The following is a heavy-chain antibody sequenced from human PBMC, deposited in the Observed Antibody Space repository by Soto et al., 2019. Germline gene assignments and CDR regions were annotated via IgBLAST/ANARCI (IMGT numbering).Heavy chain of an antibody. V-gene: IGHV3-48*01. CDR1: GFTFSSYS. J-gene: IGHJ5*02. D-gene: IGHD6-13*01. Sequence: GGSLRLSCAASGFTFSSYSMNWVRQGPGKGLEWVSYISSSSSTIYYADSVKGRFTISRDNAKNSLYLQMNSLRAEDTAVYYCARHPERIAQIGWFDPWGQGTLVTVSS. CDR2: ISSSSSTI. CDR3: ARHPERIAQIGWFDP.